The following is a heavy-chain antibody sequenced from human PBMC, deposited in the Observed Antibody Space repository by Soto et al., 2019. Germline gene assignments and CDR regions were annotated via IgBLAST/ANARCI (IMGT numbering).Heavy chain of an antibody. CDR2: IWYDGSNK. CDR3: ARDSLQFIAVAGLMDV. Sequence: GGSLRLSCAASGFTFSSYGMHWVRQAPGKGLEWVAVIWYDGSNKYYADSVKGRFTISRDNSKNTLYLQMNRLRAEDTAVYYCARDSLQFIAVAGLMDVWGQGTTVTVSS. V-gene: IGHV3-33*01. D-gene: IGHD6-19*01. J-gene: IGHJ6*02. CDR1: GFTFSSYG.